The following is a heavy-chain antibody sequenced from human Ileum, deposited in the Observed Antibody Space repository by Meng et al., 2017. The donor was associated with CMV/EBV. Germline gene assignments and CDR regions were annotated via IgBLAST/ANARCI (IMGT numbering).Heavy chain of an antibody. V-gene: IGHV4-4*07. Sequence: GQSRGSGPGLVKPPGTLPLTCIVSGGSVNNYYWSWIRQSAGKGLEWIGRFYSSDTYNYHPSLDSRVTMSLDTSKNQFSLNLRSVTAADTATYYCARGPGASTREGFDYWGLGTLVTVSS. CDR2: FYSSDTY. CDR1: GGSVNNYY. J-gene: IGHJ4*02. D-gene: IGHD1-26*01. CDR3: ARGPGASTREGFDY.